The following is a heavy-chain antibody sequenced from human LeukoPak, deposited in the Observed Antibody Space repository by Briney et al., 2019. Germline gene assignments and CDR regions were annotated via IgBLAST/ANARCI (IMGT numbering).Heavy chain of an antibody. Sequence: SGTLSLTCAVSGGSISSSNWWSWVRQPPGKGLEWIGEIYHSGGTNYNPSLKSRVTISVDKSKNQFSLKLGSVTAADTAVYYCARVDYYYGSHYFDYWGQGTLVTVSS. CDR1: GGSISSSNW. V-gene: IGHV4-4*02. J-gene: IGHJ4*02. CDR3: ARVDYYYGSHYFDY. CDR2: IYHSGGT. D-gene: IGHD3-10*01.